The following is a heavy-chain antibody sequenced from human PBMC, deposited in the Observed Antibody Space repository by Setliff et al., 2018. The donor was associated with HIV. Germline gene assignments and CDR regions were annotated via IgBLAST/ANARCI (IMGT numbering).Heavy chain of an antibody. J-gene: IGHJ4*02. D-gene: IGHD3-10*01. Sequence: GSLRLSCAASGFTFSSYAMTWVRQAPGKGVEWVSVIFSGGDSTYYADSVKCRFIISRDNSKNTRYLQMNSLRAEDTAVYFCARYVRPPYYFDYWGQGALVTVSS. V-gene: IGHV3-23*03. CDR2: IFSGGDST. CDR1: GFTFSSYA. CDR3: ARYVRPPYYFDY.